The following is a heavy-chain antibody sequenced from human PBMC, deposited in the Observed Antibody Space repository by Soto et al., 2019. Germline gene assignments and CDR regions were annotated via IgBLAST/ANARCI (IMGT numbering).Heavy chain of an antibody. CDR2: ITGSGIST. CDR3: AKGLSLATRALWFDP. J-gene: IGHJ5*02. CDR1: GFTFSSYA. V-gene: IGHV3-23*01. D-gene: IGHD6-6*01. Sequence: EVQLLESGGGLVQPGGSLRLSCAASGFTFSSYAMSWVRQAPGKGLEWVSAITGSGISTYYADSVKGRFTISRDNSKKTLHLHMNSLRAHDTAVFYCAKGLSLATRALWFDPWGRVTLVTVSS.